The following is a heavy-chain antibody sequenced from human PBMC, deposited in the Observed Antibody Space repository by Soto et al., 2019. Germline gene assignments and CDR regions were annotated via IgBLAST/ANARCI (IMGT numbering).Heavy chain of an antibody. CDR2: IFWYDDK. V-gene: IGHV2-5*01. CDR3: AHRVLRTVFGLVTTTAIYFDF. CDR1: GFSLTTSGVG. J-gene: IGHJ4*02. Sequence: QITLKEPGPTVVKPTETLTLTCTFSGFSLTTSGVGVGWVRQSPGKAPECLALIFWYDDKRYSTSLNSRLIITKDTSKNQVVLTMANVDPADTATYYCAHRVLRTVFGLVTTTAIYFDFWGPGTPVVVSS. D-gene: IGHD3-3*01.